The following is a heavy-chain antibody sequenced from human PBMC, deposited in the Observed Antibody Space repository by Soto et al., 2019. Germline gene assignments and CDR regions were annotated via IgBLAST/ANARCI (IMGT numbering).Heavy chain of an antibody. J-gene: IGHJ4*02. V-gene: IGHV4-31*03. CDR3: ARILSKWFYFDY. CDR2: IYYSGST. Sequence: TLSLTCTVSGGSISSGGYYWSWIRQHPGKGLEWIGYIYYSGSTYHNPSLKSRVTISVDTSKNQFSLKLSSVTAADTAVYYCARILSKWFYFDYWGQGTLVTVSS. D-gene: IGHD2-8*01. CDR1: GGSISSGGYY.